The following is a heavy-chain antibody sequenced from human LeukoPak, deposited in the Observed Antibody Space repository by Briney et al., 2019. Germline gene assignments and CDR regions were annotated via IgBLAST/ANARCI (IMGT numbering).Heavy chain of an antibody. D-gene: IGHD2-2*01. J-gene: IGHJ5*02. CDR3: ARESDPYCYSTSCPNWYDL. CDR2: IYYSVRT. Sequence: SETLSLTCSVSGGSINSYYRSWLRQPPGKGMEWVGYIYYSVRTIYNPSLKCRVTISVDTSNIQFSLMLSSVTAADTAVYYCARESDPYCYSTSCPNWYDLWGQGTLVTVSS. V-gene: IGHV4-59*12. CDR1: GGSINSYY.